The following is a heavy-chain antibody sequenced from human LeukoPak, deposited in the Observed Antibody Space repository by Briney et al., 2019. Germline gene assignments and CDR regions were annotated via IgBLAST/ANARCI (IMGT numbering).Heavy chain of an antibody. Sequence: GRSLRLSCAASGFTFSSYGMHWVRQAPGKGLEWVAVIWYDGSNKYYADSVKGRFTISRDNSKNTLYLQMNSLRAEDTAVYYCARDLDGYSYGYGYWGQGTLVTVSS. J-gene: IGHJ4*02. V-gene: IGHV3-33*01. CDR2: IWYDGSNK. CDR3: ARDLDGYSYGYGY. CDR1: GFTFSSYG. D-gene: IGHD5-18*01.